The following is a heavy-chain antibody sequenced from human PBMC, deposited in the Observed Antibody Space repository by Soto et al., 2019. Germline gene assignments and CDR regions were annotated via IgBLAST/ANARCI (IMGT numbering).Heavy chain of an antibody. CDR3: ARSRSNSSPGGYFQH. V-gene: IGHV1-69*13. J-gene: IGHJ1*01. CDR2: IIPIFGTA. Sequence: ASVKVSCKAPGGTFSSYAISWVRQAPGQGLEWMGGIIPIFGTANYAQKFQGRVTITADESTSTAYMELSSLRSEDTAVYYCARSRSNSSPGGYFQHWGQGTLVTVSS. CDR1: GGTFSSYA. D-gene: IGHD6-6*01.